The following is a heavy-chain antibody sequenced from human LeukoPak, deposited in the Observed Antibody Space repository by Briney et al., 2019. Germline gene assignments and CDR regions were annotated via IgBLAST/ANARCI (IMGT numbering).Heavy chain of an antibody. CDR3: AARIAAAGPFDY. V-gene: IGHV1-24*01. Sequence: ASVKVSCKVSGYTLTELSMHWVRQAPGKGLEWTGGFDPEDGEAIYAQKFQGRVTMTEDTSTDTSYMELSSLRSEDTAVYYCAARIAAAGPFDYWGQGTLVTVSS. CDR2: FDPEDGEA. D-gene: IGHD6-13*01. CDR1: GYTLTELS. J-gene: IGHJ4*02.